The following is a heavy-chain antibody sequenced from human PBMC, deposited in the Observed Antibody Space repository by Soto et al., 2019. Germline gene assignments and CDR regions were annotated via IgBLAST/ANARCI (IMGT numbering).Heavy chain of an antibody. CDR3: ARPDPIRYRFDP. CDR1: GGSISSSSYY. D-gene: IGHD3-9*01. V-gene: IGHV4-39*01. Sequence: PSETLSLTCTVSGGSISSSSYYWGWIRQPPGKGLEWIGSIYYSGSTYYNPSLKSRVTISVDTSKNQFSLKLSSVTAADTAVYYCARPDPIRYRFDPWGQGTLVTVSS. CDR2: IYYSGST. J-gene: IGHJ5*02.